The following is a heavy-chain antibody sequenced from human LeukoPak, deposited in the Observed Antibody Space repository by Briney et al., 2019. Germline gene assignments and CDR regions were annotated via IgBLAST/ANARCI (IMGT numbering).Heavy chain of an antibody. CDR3: ARSGYYYGSRRSPGAHNWFDP. CDR2: ISAYNGNT. D-gene: IGHD3-10*01. V-gene: IGHV1-18*04. CDR1: GYTFTSYG. Sequence: ASVKVSCKASGYTFTSYGLRWVRQAPGQGREWMGWISAYNGNTNYAQKLQGRVTMIKDKATSTAYMELRSLRSDDTAVYYGARSGYYYGSRRSPGAHNWFDPWGQGTLVTVSS. J-gene: IGHJ5*02.